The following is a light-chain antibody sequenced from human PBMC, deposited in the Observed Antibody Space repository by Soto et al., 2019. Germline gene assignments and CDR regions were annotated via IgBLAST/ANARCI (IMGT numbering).Light chain of an antibody. V-gene: IGKV1-5*01. CDR2: DAS. Sequence: DIQMTQSPSTLSASVGDRVTITCRASQNINKWLAWYQQKPGKAPRFLIYDASSLQSGVPSRFSGSGSGTEFTLTITSLQPDDFETYYCQQYNTYSLTFGQGTRVEIK. CDR1: QNINKW. CDR3: QQYNTYSLT. J-gene: IGKJ1*01.